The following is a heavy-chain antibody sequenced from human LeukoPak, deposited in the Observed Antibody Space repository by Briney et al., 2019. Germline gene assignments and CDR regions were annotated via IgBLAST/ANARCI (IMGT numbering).Heavy chain of an antibody. CDR2: ISGTGGTT. Sequence: GGSLRLSCAASGFTFSSYGMSWVRQAPGKGLEWVSAISGTGGTTYYADSVKGRFTISRDNSKNTLYLQMNSLKTEDTAVYCCTTTYYDYVWGSYRYLDYWGQGTLVTVSS. J-gene: IGHJ4*02. CDR1: GFTFSSYG. V-gene: IGHV3-23*01. CDR3: TTTYYDYVWGSYRYLDY. D-gene: IGHD3-16*02.